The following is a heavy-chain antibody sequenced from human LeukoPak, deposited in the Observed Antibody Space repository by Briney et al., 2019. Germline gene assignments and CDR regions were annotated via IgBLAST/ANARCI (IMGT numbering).Heavy chain of an antibody. V-gene: IGHV3-30*18. J-gene: IGHJ3*02. CDR2: ISYDGSNK. Sequence: GGSLRLSCVASGFAFSTYGMHWVRQAPGKGLEWVAVISYDGSNKYYADCVKGRFTIYRDNSKNTLYLQMNSLRAEDTAVYYCAKGLFDIWGQGTMVTVSS. CDR1: GFAFSTYG. CDR3: AKGLFDI.